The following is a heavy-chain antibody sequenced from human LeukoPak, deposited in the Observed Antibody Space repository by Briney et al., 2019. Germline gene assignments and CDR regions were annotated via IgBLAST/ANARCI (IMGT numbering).Heavy chain of an antibody. CDR2: VFSDGAI. Sequence: SETLSLTCTVSGYSISSGYYWGWIRQPAGKGLEWIGRVFSDGAITYNPSLKSRLTISVDSSKNQFSLTLTSVTAADTAVYYCARSKVVPAAMARFDPWGQGTLVTVSS. D-gene: IGHD2-2*01. CDR1: GYSISSGYY. CDR3: ARSKVVPAAMARFDP. J-gene: IGHJ5*02. V-gene: IGHV4-38-2*02.